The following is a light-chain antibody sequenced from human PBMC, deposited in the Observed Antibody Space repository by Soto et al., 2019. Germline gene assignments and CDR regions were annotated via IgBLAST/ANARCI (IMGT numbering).Light chain of an antibody. CDR3: ESYDSSLSV. CDR1: SSKIGAGYD. V-gene: IGLV1-40*01. Sequence: QSVLTQPPSGAGAPGQSVTTYSTRISSKIGAGYDVRCYQQLPGTAPKLVIYGNSSRPSGVGVRFSGSKSGTSDSLAITGLQPEDEADYYCESYDSSLSVVGTG. J-gene: IGLJ1*01. CDR2: GNS.